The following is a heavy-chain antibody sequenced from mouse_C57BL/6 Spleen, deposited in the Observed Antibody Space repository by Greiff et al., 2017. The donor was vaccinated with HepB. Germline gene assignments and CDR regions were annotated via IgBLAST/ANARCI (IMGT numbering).Heavy chain of an antibody. CDR2: INPSNGGT. CDR1: GYTFTSYW. CDR3: ANYGSSFSYWYFDV. J-gene: IGHJ1*03. Sequence: QVQLQQPGTELVKPGASVKLSCKASGYTFTSYWMHWVKQRPGQGLEWIGNINPSNGGTNYNEKFKSKATLTVDKSSSTAYMQLSSLTSEDSAVYYCANYGSSFSYWYFDVWGTGTTVTVSS. D-gene: IGHD1-1*01. V-gene: IGHV1-53*01.